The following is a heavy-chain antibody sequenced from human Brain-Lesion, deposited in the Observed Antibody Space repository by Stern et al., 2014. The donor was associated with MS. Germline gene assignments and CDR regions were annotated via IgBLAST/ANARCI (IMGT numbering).Heavy chain of an antibody. J-gene: IGHJ5*02. CDR3: AGEEDIRYCSGGSCTGNWFDP. CDR1: VGSVSSTSYA. Sequence: VQLVESGPGLVKPSETLSLTCTVAVGSVSSTSYAWAWIRQPPGKGLEWIGTIYYSGNTYYSPSLKSRLTISLDTSKHQFSLQLGSVTAADTAVYYCAGEEDIRYCSGGSCTGNWFDPWGQGTLVTVSS. CDR2: IYYSGNT. D-gene: IGHD2-15*01. V-gene: IGHV4-39*01.